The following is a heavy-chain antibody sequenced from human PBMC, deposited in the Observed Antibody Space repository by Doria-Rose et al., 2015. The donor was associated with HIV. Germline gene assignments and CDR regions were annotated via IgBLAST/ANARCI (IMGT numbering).Heavy chain of an antibody. V-gene: IGHV4-61*02. Sequence: GLVKPPQTLSLTCTVSGGSISSGSYYWSWIRQPAGKGLEWIGHIYTSGSTNYNPSLKSRVTISVDTSKNQLSLKLRSVTAADTAVYYCARVGFTGSAEYFQHWGQGTLVTISS. CDR2: IYTSGST. D-gene: IGHD1-26*01. J-gene: IGHJ1*01. CDR3: ARVGFTGSAEYFQH. CDR1: GGSISSGSYY.